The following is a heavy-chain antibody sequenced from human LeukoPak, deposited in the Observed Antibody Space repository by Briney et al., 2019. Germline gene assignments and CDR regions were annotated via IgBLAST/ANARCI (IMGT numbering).Heavy chain of an antibody. V-gene: IGHV3-48*02. CDR2: IYSGTSTI. Sequence: PGGSLRVSCAASGFSYSSYAMNWVRQAPGKGLEWVSHIYSGTSTISYADSVQGRFTISRDNAKNSLYLQMNSLRDVDTAVYYCARDQDYAFDYWGQGTLVTVSS. J-gene: IGHJ4*02. D-gene: IGHD4-17*01. CDR1: GFSYSSYA. CDR3: ARDQDYAFDY.